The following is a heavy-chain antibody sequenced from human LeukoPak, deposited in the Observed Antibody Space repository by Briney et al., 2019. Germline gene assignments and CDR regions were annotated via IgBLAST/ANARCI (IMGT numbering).Heavy chain of an antibody. CDR2: IYHSGST. CDR3: ARVQGRGYYYMDV. J-gene: IGHJ6*03. Sequence: SETLSLTCTVSDFSISRGYYWGWIRQPPGKGLEWIGSIYHSGSTYYNPSLKSRVTISVDTSKNQFSLKLSSVTAADTAVYYCARVQGRGYYYMDVWGKGTTVTVSS. CDR1: DFSISRGYY. V-gene: IGHV4-38-2*02.